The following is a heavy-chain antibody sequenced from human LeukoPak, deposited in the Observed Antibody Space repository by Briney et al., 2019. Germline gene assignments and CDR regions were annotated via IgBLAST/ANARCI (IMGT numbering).Heavy chain of an antibody. CDR2: IYYSGST. Sequence: SETLSLTCTVSGGSISSSSYYWGRIRQPPGKGLEWIGSIYYSGSTYYNPSLKSRVTISVDTSKNQFSLKLISVTAADTAVYYCAVPMTTVTTGGDPWGQGTLVSVSS. J-gene: IGHJ5*02. CDR3: AVPMTTVTTGGDP. CDR1: GGSISSSSYY. V-gene: IGHV4-39*01. D-gene: IGHD4-17*01.